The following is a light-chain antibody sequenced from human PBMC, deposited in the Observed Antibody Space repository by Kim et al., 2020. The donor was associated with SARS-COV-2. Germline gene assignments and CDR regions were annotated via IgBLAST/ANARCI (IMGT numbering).Light chain of an antibody. V-gene: IGKV1-39*01. J-gene: IGKJ4*01. CDR1: QNIGSH. CDR2: AAS. CDR3: QQSYRVRALS. Sequence: YVGERVTITCRASQNIGSHLNWYQQRPGKVPKLLIHAASRLQSGVPSRLSGSGSGTDFTLTINSLQPEDFATYYCQQSYRVRALSFGGGTKVGIK.